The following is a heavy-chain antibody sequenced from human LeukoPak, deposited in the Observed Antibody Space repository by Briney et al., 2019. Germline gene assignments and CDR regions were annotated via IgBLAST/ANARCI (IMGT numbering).Heavy chain of an antibody. V-gene: IGHV4-34*01. J-gene: IGHJ4*02. CDR1: GGSFSGYY. CDR2: INHSGST. Sequence: KPSETLSLTCAVYGGSFSGYYWSWIRQPPGKGLEWIGEINHSGSTNYNPSLKSRVTISVDTSKNQFSLKLSSVTAADTAVYYCARGPNAEQQLVHPIWGQGTLVTVSS. D-gene: IGHD6-13*01. CDR3: ARGPNAEQQLVHPI.